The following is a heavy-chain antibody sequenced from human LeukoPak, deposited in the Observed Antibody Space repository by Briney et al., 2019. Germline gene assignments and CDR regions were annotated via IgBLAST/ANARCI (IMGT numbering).Heavy chain of an antibody. D-gene: IGHD3-22*01. J-gene: IGHJ4*02. CDR3: ARYEVLVYDSSGYYPPRLDY. Sequence: GGSLRLSCAASGFPFSTYTMSWVRQAPGKGLKWVANIRQDGSEKYYVDSVKGRFTISRDNAKNSLYLQMNSLRAEDTAVYYCARYEVLVYDSSGYYPPRLDYWGQGTLVTVSS. V-gene: IGHV3-7*01. CDR1: GFPFSTYT. CDR2: IRQDGSEK.